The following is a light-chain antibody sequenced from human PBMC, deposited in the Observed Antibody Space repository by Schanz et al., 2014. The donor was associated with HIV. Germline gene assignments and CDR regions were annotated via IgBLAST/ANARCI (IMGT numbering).Light chain of an antibody. CDR3: SSYAGSNNRYV. Sequence: QSVLTQPASVSGSPGQSITISCTGNSRDVDSNNYVSWYQQCPGKAPKLMIYEVSKRPSGVPDRFSGSKSGNTASLTVSGLQAEDEADYYCSSYAGSNNRYVFGTGTKLTVL. CDR1: SRDVDSNNY. V-gene: IGLV2-8*01. CDR2: EVS. J-gene: IGLJ1*01.